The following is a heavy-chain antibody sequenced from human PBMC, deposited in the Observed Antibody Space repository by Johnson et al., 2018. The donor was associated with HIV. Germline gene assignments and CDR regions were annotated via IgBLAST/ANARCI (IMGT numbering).Heavy chain of an antibody. CDR1: GFTFSDYY. V-gene: IGHV3-11*04. D-gene: IGHD3-9*01. CDR3: ASLPLRYRSWDDI. Sequence: QVQLVESGGGLVKPGGSLRLSCAASGFTFSDYYMSWIRQAPGKGLEWVSYISSSCSTIYYADSVTGRFTISRDNAKNSLYLQMNSLRAEDTAVYYCASLPLRYRSWDDIWGQGTMVTVSS. J-gene: IGHJ3*02. CDR2: ISSSCSTI.